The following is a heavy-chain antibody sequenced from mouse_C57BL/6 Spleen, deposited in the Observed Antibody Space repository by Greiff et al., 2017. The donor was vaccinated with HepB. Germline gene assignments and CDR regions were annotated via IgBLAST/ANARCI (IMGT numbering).Heavy chain of an antibody. CDR3: ARRTDGYYNLFDY. J-gene: IGHJ2*01. V-gene: IGHV5-17*01. CDR2: ISSGSSTI. CDR1: GFTFSDYG. Sequence: VQLKESGGGLVKPGGSLKLSCAASGFTFSDYGMHWVRQAPEKGLEWVAYISSGSSTIYYADTVKGRFTISRDNAKNTLFLQMTSLRSEDTAMYYCARRTDGYYNLFDYWGQGTTLTVSS. D-gene: IGHD2-3*01.